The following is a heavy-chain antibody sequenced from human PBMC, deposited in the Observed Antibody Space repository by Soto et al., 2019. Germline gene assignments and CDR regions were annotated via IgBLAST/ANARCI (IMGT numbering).Heavy chain of an antibody. CDR3: ARGDTMVRGVIIEYFQH. CDR2: ISYDGSNK. Sequence: QVQLEESGGGVVQSGRSLRLSCAASGFTFSSYGMHWVRQAPGKGLEWVAVISYDGSNKYYADSVKGRFTISRDNSKNTLYMQMNSLRAEDTAVYYCARGDTMVRGVIIEYFQHWGQGTLVTVSS. D-gene: IGHD3-10*01. V-gene: IGHV3-30*03. J-gene: IGHJ1*01. CDR1: GFTFSSYG.